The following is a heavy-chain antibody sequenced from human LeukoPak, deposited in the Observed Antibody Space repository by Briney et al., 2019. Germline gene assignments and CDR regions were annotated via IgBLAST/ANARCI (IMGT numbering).Heavy chain of an antibody. V-gene: IGHV1-2*02. J-gene: IGHJ4*02. Sequence: ASVKVSCTASGYTFTGYYMHWVRQAPGQGLEWMGWINPNSGGTNYAQKFQGRVTMTRDTSISTAYMELSRLRSDDTAVYYCARGSRITMIVVVTDFDYWGQGTLVTVSS. CDR3: ARGSRITMIVVVTDFDY. CDR1: GYTFTGYY. D-gene: IGHD3-22*01. CDR2: INPNSGGT.